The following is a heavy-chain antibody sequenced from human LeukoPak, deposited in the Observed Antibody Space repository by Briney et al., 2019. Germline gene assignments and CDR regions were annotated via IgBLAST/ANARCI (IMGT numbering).Heavy chain of an antibody. CDR2: IIPIFGTA. D-gene: IGHD6-13*01. J-gene: IGHJ4*02. V-gene: IGHV1-69*13. CDR1: GGTFSSYA. CDR3: ARSLILSSSWYYFDY. Sequence: GASVKVSCKASGGTFSSYAISWVRQAPGQGLEWMGGIIPIFGTANYAQKFQGRVTITADESTSTAYMELSSLRSEDTAVYYCARSLILSSSWYYFDYWGQGTLVTVSS.